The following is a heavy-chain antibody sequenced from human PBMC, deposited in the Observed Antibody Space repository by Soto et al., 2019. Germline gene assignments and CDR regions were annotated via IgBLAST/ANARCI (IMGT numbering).Heavy chain of an antibody. J-gene: IGHJ4*02. Sequence: EVQLVESGGDLVKPGGSLRLSCEASGFIFTTYTMNWVRQAPGKGLEWVSSISSDSNYMFHANSVKGRFTISRDNAKNSLYLQMNSLRAEDTAVYYCAKARGGQVTKGASSAYWGQGTLVTVSS. CDR2: ISSDSNYM. D-gene: IGHD3-16*01. V-gene: IGHV3-21*02. CDR3: AKARGGQVTKGASSAY. CDR1: GFIFTTYT.